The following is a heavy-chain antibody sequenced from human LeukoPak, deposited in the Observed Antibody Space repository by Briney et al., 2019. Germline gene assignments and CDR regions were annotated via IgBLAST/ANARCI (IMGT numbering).Heavy chain of an antibody. CDR2: ITGSGTNT. Sequence: GGSLRLSCGASGFTFSNYGMSWVRQAPGRGLEWVSTITGSGTNTDYADSVKGRFTISRDNSKNTLYLQMNSLRGDDTAVYYCAKGGSPVFYGSGRFDYWGQGTLVTVSS. J-gene: IGHJ4*02. V-gene: IGHV3-23*01. D-gene: IGHD3-10*01. CDR1: GFTFSNYG. CDR3: AKGGSPVFYGSGRFDY.